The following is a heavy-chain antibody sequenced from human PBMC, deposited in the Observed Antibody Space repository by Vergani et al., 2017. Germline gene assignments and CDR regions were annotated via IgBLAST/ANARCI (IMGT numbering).Heavy chain of an antibody. Sequence: EVRLLESGGDLVQPGRSLRLSCAASGFTFNNYALSWVRQAPGKGLEWVSTISGSGGSTYYADSVKGRFTISRDNSKDTRYLQMNSLRAEDTAIYYCATPRDSIAAAALFDYWGQGTLVTVSS. CDR2: ISGSGGST. D-gene: IGHD6-13*01. J-gene: IGHJ4*02. CDR1: GFTFNNYA. V-gene: IGHV3-23*01. CDR3: ATPRDSIAAAALFDY.